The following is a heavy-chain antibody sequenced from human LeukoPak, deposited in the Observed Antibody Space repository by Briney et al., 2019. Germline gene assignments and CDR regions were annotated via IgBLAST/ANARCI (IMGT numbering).Heavy chain of an antibody. V-gene: IGHV4-59*12. Sequence: PSETLSLTCTVSGGSISSYYWSWIRQPPGKGLEWIGYIYYSGSTNYNPSLKSRVTISVDTSKNQFSLKLSSVTAADTAVYYCARGSWRQQHYFDYWGQGTLVTVSS. D-gene: IGHD6-13*01. CDR3: ARGSWRQQHYFDY. CDR2: IYYSGST. J-gene: IGHJ4*02. CDR1: GGSISSYY.